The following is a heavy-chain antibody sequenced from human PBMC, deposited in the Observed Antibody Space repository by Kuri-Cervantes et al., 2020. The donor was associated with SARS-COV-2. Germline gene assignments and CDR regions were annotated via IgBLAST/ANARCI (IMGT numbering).Heavy chain of an antibody. CDR1: GGSISSYY. Sequence: GSLRLSCTVSGGSISSYYWSWIRQPPGKGLEWIGYIYYSGSTNYNSSLKSRVTISVDTSKNQFSLKLSSVTAADTAVYYCAQSRSIAARRPWYFDLWGRGTLVTVSS. CDR3: AQSRSIAARRPWYFDL. V-gene: IGHV4-59*01. J-gene: IGHJ2*01. CDR2: IYYSGST. D-gene: IGHD6-6*01.